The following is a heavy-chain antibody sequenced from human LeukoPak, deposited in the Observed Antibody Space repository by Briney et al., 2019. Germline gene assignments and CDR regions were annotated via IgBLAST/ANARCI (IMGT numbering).Heavy chain of an antibody. CDR3: ARGGDDIGDY. D-gene: IGHD5-12*01. Sequence: GGSLRLSCAASGFTLINYWMHWVRQAPGKGLVWVSRINTDGTTTNYADSVKGRFTISRDNAKNTLDLQMNSLRAEDTAVYYCARGGDDIGDYWGQGTLVTVSS. V-gene: IGHV3-74*01. CDR2: INTDGTTT. J-gene: IGHJ4*02. CDR1: GFTLINYW.